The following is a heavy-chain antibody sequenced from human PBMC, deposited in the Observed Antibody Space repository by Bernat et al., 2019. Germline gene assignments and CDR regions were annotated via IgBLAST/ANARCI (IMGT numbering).Heavy chain of an antibody. J-gene: IGHJ4*02. CDR2: ISGSGGST. Sequence: EVQLLESGGGLVQPGGSLRLSCAASGFTFSSYAMSWVRQAPGKGLEWVSAISGSGGSTYYADSVKGRFTISRDNSKNTLYLQMNSLRAEDTAVYYCAKLGVVVAATLGYFDYWGQGTLVTVSS. CDR3: AKLGVVVAATLGYFDY. CDR1: GFTFSSYA. D-gene: IGHD2-15*01. V-gene: IGHV3-23*01.